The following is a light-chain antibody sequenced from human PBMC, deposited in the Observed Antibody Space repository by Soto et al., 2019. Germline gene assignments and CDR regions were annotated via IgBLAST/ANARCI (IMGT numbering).Light chain of an antibody. J-gene: IGKJ1*01. CDR2: KAS. CDR3: QQYYTYPWT. CDR1: QSISSW. Sequence: DIQMTQSPSTLSASVGDRVTITCRASQSISSWLAWYQQRPGKAPKLLIYKASNLESGVPSRFSGSGSGTELTLTISSLHPDDFETYYCQQYYTYPWTFGPGTKVEIK. V-gene: IGKV1-5*03.